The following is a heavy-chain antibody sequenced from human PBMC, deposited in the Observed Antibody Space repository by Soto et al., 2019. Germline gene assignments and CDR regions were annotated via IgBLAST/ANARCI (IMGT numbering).Heavy chain of an antibody. V-gene: IGHV3-30-3*01. CDR3: ARAGYHDTSGFYHY. CDR2: ISYDGSNK. CDR1: RFTLSSYA. D-gene: IGHD3-22*01. J-gene: IGHJ4*02. Sequence: QVQLVESGGGVVQPGRSLRLFSAASRFTLSSYAMHWVRQAPGKGLEWVAVISYDGSNKFYADSVKGRFTISRDNSKNTLYLQMNSLRAEDTAVYYCARAGYHDTSGFYHYWGQGTLVIVSS.